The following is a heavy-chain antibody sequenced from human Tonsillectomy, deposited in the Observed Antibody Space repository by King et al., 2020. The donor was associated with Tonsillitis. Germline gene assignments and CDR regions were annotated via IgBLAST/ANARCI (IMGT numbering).Heavy chain of an antibody. CDR2: INSDGSST. D-gene: IGHD6-13*01. Sequence: VQLVESGGGLVQPGGSLRLSCAASGFTFSSYWMHWVRQAPGKGLVWVSRINSDGSSTSYADSVKGRFTNSRDNAKNTLYLQMNSLRAEDTAVYYCARVVGSRWGPYFDYWGQGTLVTVSS. J-gene: IGHJ4*02. CDR3: ARVVGSRWGPYFDY. CDR1: GFTFSSYW. V-gene: IGHV3-74*01.